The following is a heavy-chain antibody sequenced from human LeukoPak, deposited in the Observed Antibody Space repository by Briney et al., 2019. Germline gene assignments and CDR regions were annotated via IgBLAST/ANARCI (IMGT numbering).Heavy chain of an antibody. CDR3: ARRSSGSPPYYFDY. CDR2: INSDGSTT. D-gene: IGHD1-26*01. V-gene: IGHV3-74*01. Sequence: GGSLRLSCAASGFTFNRYRLHRVRQAPGKGLVWVSRINSDGSTTNYADYVKGRFTISRDNAKNTLYLQMNSLRAEDTAVYYCARRSSGSPPYYFDYWGQGTLVTVSS. J-gene: IGHJ4*02. CDR1: GFTFNRYR.